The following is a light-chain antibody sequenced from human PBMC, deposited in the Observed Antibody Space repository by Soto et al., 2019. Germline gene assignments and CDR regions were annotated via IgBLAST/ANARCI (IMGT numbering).Light chain of an antibody. V-gene: IGKV1-9*01. CDR2: AAS. CDR1: QGISSY. J-gene: IGKJ2*01. Sequence: DIQLTQSPSFLSASVGDRVTITCRASQGISSYLAWYQQKPGKAPKLLIYAASTLQSGVPSRFSGSGSGTEFTLTISSLPPEDFATYYCQQLNSYPPTFGQGTKLEIK. CDR3: QQLNSYPPT.